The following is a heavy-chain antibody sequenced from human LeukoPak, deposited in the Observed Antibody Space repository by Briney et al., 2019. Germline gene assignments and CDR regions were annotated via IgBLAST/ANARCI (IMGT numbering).Heavy chain of an antibody. D-gene: IGHD3-10*01. V-gene: IGHV1-2*02. CDR1: GYTFTGYY. Sequence: GASVKVSCKASGYTFTGYYMHWVRQAPGQGLEWMGWINPNSGGTNYAQKFQGRVTMTRDTSISTAYMELSRLRSDDTAVYYCAREGVGSANNWFDPWGQGTLVTVSS. CDR2: INPNSGGT. J-gene: IGHJ5*02. CDR3: AREGVGSANNWFDP.